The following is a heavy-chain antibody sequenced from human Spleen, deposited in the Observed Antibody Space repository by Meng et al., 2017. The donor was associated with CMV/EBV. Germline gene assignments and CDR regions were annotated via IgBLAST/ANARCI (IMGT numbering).Heavy chain of an antibody. D-gene: IGHD2-2*01. CDR3: ARSGIIGLYYQNWFDP. CDR1: GGSISSSSYY. Sequence: SETLSLTCTVSGGSISSSSYYWGWIRQPPGKGLVWIGSIYYSGSTYYNPSLKSRVIISVDTSKNQFSLKLSSVTAADTAMYYCARSGIIGLYYQNWFDPWGQGTLVTVSS. V-gene: IGHV4-39*07. J-gene: IGHJ5*02. CDR2: IYYSGST.